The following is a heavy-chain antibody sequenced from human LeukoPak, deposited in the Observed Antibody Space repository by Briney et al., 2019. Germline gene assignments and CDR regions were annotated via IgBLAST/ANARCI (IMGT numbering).Heavy chain of an antibody. D-gene: IGHD2-2*03. J-gene: IGHJ4*02. V-gene: IGHV5-51*01. Sequence: GESLKISCKGSGYSFATYWIAWVRQMPGKGLEWMGIIYPDESNIRYSPSFQGQVTISADKSISTAYLQWSSLKASDTAIYYCAGPPSRGYSSSFEYWGQGTLVTV. CDR2: IYPDESNI. CDR3: AGPPSRGYSSSFEY. CDR1: GYSFATYW.